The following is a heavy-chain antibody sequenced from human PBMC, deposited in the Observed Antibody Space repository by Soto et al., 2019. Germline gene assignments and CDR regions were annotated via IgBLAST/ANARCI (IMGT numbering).Heavy chain of an antibody. J-gene: IGHJ4*02. D-gene: IGHD2-8*02. Sequence: SGGSLRLSCTASGFTFGDFAMSWFRQAPGKGLEWVSFIGSKLDGGTTEYGASVKGRVTISRDDSKRIAYLQMISLKTDDTGVYYCSRSGGYRPFDYWGQGALVTVSS. CDR1: GFTFGDFA. CDR2: IGSKLDGGTT. CDR3: SRSGGYRPFDY. V-gene: IGHV3-49*03.